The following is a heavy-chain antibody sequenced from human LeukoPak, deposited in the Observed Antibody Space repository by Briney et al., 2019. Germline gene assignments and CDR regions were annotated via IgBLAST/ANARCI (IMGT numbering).Heavy chain of an antibody. CDR1: GYTFTIYG. CDR2: ISVYNGNT. Sequence: ASVTVSCKASGYTFTIYGISWVRQAPGQGLEWMGWISVYNGNTNYAQKFQGRVTMTTDTSTNTAYMELRSLRSDDTAVYYCARDSSSSWYGFCDYWGQGTLVTVSS. D-gene: IGHD6-13*01. CDR3: ARDSSSSWYGFCDY. J-gene: IGHJ4*02. V-gene: IGHV1-18*01.